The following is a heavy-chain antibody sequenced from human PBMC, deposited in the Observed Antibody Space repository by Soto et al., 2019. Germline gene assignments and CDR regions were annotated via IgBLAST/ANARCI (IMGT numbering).Heavy chain of an antibody. V-gene: IGHV1-8*01. CDR2: MNPNSGNT. D-gene: IGHD3-3*01. J-gene: IGHJ2*01. CDR1: GYTFTSYD. CDR3: AAHILLSGSRSWYFDL. Sequence: QVQLVQSGAEVKKPGASVKVSCKASGYTFTSYDINWVRQATGQGLEWMGWMNPNSGNTGYAQKFQGRVTMTRNTSISTAYMEMSSLRSEDTAVYYCAAHILLSGSRSWYFDLWGRGTLVTVSS.